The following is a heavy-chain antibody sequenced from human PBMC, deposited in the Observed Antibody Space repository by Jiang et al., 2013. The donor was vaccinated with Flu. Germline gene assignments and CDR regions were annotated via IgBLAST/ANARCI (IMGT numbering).Heavy chain of an antibody. Sequence: KKPGASVKVSCKASGYTFTSYYMHWVRQAPGQGLEWMGIINPSGGSTSYAQKFQGRVTMTRDTSTSTVYMELSSLRSEDTAVYYCARGDYYYDSSGYYIDYWGQGTLVTVSS. J-gene: IGHJ4*02. CDR2: INPSGGST. V-gene: IGHV1-46*01. CDR1: GYTFTSYY. D-gene: IGHD3-22*01. CDR3: ARGDYYYDSSGYYIDY.